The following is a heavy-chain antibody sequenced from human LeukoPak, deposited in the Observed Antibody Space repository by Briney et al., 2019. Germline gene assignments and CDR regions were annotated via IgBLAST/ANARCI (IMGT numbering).Heavy chain of an antibody. V-gene: IGHV3-48*01. CDR1: GFSFTAYS. Sequence: AGGSLRLSCAASGFSFTAYSMNWVRQAPGRGLEWISYIGPGGDIYYADSVTGRFTVSRDTAKNPLYLQMNGLRVEDTAVYYCARRFDSWGQGTLVTVSS. CDR3: ARRFDS. J-gene: IGHJ4*02. CDR2: IGPGGDI.